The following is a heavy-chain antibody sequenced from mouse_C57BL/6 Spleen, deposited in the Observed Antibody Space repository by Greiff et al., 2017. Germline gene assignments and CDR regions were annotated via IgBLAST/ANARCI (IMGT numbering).Heavy chain of an antibody. D-gene: IGHD3-3*01. CDR3: ARSPKMDY. J-gene: IGHJ4*01. V-gene: IGHV5-4*03. Sequence: EVKLQESGGGLVKPGGSLKLSCAASGFTFSSYAMSWVRQTPEKRLEWVATISDGGSYTYYPDNVKGRFTISRDNAKNNLYLQMSHLKSEDTAMYYCARSPKMDYWGQGTSVTVSS. CDR2: ISDGGSYT. CDR1: GFTFSSYA.